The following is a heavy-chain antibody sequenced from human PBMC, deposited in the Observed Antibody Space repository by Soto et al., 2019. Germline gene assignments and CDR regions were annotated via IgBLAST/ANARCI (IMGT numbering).Heavy chain of an antibody. V-gene: IGHV3-20*04. CDR2: INWNGGST. D-gene: IGHD1-26*01. Sequence: GGSLRLSCAASGFTFDDYGMSWVRQAPGKGLEWVSGINWNGGSTGYADSVKGRFTISRDNAKNSLYLQMNSLRAEDMALYYCASGIVGATTYGMDVWGQGTTVTVSS. J-gene: IGHJ6*02. CDR1: GFTFDDYG. CDR3: ASGIVGATTYGMDV.